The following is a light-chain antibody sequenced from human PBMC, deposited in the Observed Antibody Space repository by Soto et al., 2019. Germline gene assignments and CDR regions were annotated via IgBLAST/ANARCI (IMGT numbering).Light chain of an antibody. CDR1: QSIYTY. Sequence: AIQMTQSRSSVSASTGDRVTISCRATQSIYTYLAWYQQKPGKPPNLLIYAASTLQSGVPSRFNGSGSGTDFTLTITALQSEDSATYFCHQNFNYPRTFGQGTKVDIK. V-gene: IGKV1-8*01. J-gene: IGKJ1*01. CDR3: HQNFNYPRT. CDR2: AAS.